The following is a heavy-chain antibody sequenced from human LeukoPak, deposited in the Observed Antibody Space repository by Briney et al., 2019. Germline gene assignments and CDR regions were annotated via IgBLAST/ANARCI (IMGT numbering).Heavy chain of an antibody. CDR1: GFTSSSYW. J-gene: IGHJ5*02. Sequence: GGSLRLSCAASGFTSSSYWMHWVRQAPGKGLVWVSRIYSDGSSTSYADSVKGRFTISRDNAKNTLYLQMNSLRAEDTAVYYCARPDSSGYNWFDPWGQGTLVTVSS. D-gene: IGHD3-22*01. V-gene: IGHV3-74*01. CDR2: IYSDGSST. CDR3: ARPDSSGYNWFDP.